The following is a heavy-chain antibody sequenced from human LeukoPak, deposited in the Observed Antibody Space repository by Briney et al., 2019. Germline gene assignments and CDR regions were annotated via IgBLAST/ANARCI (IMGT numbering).Heavy chain of an antibody. CDR2: ISYDGSNK. CDR3: AKDLFPLLWFGEFPNNWFDP. Sequence: GRSLRLSCAASGFTFSSYGMHWVRQAPGKGLEWVAVISYDGSNKYYADSVKGRFTISRDNSKNTLYLQMNSLRAEDTAVYYCAKDLFPLLWFGEFPNNWFDPWGQGTLVTVSS. V-gene: IGHV3-30*18. J-gene: IGHJ5*02. D-gene: IGHD3-10*01. CDR1: GFTFSSYG.